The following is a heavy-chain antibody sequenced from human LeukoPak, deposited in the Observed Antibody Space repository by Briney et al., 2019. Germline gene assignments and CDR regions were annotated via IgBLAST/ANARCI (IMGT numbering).Heavy chain of an antibody. J-gene: IGHJ4*02. Sequence: GSLSLSFAASGFTFINYWMSWVRQAPGKGLEWVANIKQDGRENYYVDSVKGRFTISRDNAKNSLYLQMNSLRVEDTAVYYCAMGGAFFNYWGQGILVTVSS. CDR3: AMGGAFFNY. D-gene: IGHD3-3*02. CDR2: IKQDGREN. V-gene: IGHV3-7*04. CDR1: GFTFINYW.